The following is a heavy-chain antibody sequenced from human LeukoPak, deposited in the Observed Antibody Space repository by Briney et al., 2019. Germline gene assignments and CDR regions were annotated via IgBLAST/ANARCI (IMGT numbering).Heavy chain of an antibody. D-gene: IGHD3-16*01. J-gene: IGHJ1*01. CDR1: GFTFTKYW. CDR3: AGPLGDTFFRL. Sequence: GGSLRLSCAASGFTFTKYWMTWVRQAPGKGLEWVSSISSSSSYIYYADPVKGRFTISRDNAKNSLYLQMNSLRAEDTAVYYCAGPLGDTFFRLWGQGTLVTVTA. V-gene: IGHV3-21*01. CDR2: ISSSSSYI.